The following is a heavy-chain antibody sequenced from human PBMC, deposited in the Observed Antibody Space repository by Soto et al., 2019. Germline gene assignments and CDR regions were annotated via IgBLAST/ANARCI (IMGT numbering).Heavy chain of an antibody. CDR1: GGSISSGGYY. CDR2: IYYSGST. V-gene: IGHV4-31*03. D-gene: IGHD3-10*01. J-gene: IGHJ4*02. Sequence: QVQLQESGPGLVKPSQTLSLTCTVSGGSISSGGYYWSWIRQHPGKGLEWIGYIYYSGSTYYNPSLKRRVTISVDTAKNQFSLKLSSVTAADTAVYYCARDPPPNPDDYYGSGSYDIIWGQGTLVTVSS. CDR3: ARDPPPNPDDYYGSGSYDII.